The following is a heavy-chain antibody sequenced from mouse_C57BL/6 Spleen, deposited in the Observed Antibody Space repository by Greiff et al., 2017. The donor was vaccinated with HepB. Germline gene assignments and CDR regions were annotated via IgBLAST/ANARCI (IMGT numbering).Heavy chain of an antibody. CDR1: GFTFSNYW. D-gene: IGHD3-1*01. Sequence: EVKLMESGGGLVQPGGSMKLSCVASGFTFSNYWMNWVRQSPEKGLEWVAQIRLKSDNYATHYAESVKGKFTISRDDSKSSVYLQMNNLRAEDTGIYYCSSGDYWGQGTTLTVSS. CDR3: SSGDY. CDR2: IRLKSDNYAT. J-gene: IGHJ2*01. V-gene: IGHV6-3*01.